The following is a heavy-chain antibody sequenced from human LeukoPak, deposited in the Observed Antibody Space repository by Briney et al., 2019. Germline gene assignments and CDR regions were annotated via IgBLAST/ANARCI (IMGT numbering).Heavy chain of an antibody. D-gene: IGHD4-17*01. CDR3: ARKATTGPTKAAFDI. Sequence: SGPTLVKPSETLSLTCTVSGGSISSYYWSWIRQPPGKGLEWIGYIYYSGSTNYNPSLKSRVTISVDTSKNQFSLKLSSVTAVDTAVYYCARKATTGPTKAAFDIWGQGTMVTVSS. J-gene: IGHJ3*02. CDR2: IYYSGST. V-gene: IGHV4-59*12. CDR1: GGSISSYY.